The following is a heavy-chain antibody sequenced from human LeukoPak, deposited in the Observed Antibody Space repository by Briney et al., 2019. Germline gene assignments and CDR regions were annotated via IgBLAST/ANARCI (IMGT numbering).Heavy chain of an antibody. CDR3: ARVGAAAGPYYFDY. D-gene: IGHD6-13*01. J-gene: IGHJ4*02. V-gene: IGHV1-3*01. CDR2: INAGNGNA. CDR1: GYTFTSYA. Sequence: ASVNVSFKASGYTFTSYAIHWVRQAPGQRLEWMGWINAGNGNAKYSQKFQGRVTITRDTSASTAYMELSSLRSEDTAVYYCARVGAAAGPYYFDYWGQGALVTVSS.